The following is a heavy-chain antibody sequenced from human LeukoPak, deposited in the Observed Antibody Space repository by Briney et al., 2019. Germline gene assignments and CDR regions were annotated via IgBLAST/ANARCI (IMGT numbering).Heavy chain of an antibody. J-gene: IGHJ6*03. V-gene: IGHV5-51*01. CDR1: GYSLTSYW. Sequence: GESLKISCKGSGYSLTSYWIGWVRQMPGKGLEWMGIIHPGDSDTRYSPSFQGQVTISADKSISTAYLQRSSLKASDTAIYYCARAGTYYYYHMDVWGKGTTVTVFS. CDR3: ARAGTYYYYHMDV. D-gene: IGHD6-19*01. CDR2: IHPGDSDT.